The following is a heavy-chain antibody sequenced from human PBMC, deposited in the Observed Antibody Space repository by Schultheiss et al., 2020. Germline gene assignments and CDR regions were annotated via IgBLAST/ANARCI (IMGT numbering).Heavy chain of an antibody. V-gene: IGHV4-59*01. CDR3: ASGVSSTTVTD. CDR2: IHYSGST. D-gene: IGHD4-17*01. CDR1: GGSISSDY. Sequence: SETLSLTCIVSGGSISSDYWSWIRQPPGKGLEWIGYIHYSGSTNYNPSLKSRVTISVDTSKNQFSLKLSSVTAADTAVYYCASGVSSTTVTDWGQGTLVTVSS. J-gene: IGHJ4*02.